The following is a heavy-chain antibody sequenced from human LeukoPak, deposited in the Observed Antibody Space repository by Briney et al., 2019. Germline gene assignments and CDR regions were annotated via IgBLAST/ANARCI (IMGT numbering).Heavy chain of an antibody. CDR3: ATLVPRSGSASYFDY. V-gene: IGHV3-30*04. CDR2: ISYDGSNK. CDR1: GFTFSSYA. Sequence: PGRSLRLSCAASGFTFSSYAMHWVRQAPGKGLEWVVVISYDGSNKYYADSVKGRFTIPRDNSKNTLYLQMNSLTAEETAVYYCATLVPRSGSASYFDYWGQGTLVTVSS. D-gene: IGHD1-26*01. J-gene: IGHJ4*02.